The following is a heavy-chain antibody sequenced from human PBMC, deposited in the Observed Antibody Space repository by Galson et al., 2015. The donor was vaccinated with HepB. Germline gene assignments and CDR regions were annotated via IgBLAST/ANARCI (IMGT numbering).Heavy chain of an antibody. J-gene: IGHJ4*02. CDR3: ANIAAAGAFDY. V-gene: IGHV3-30*18. CDR1: GFTFSSYG. CDR2: ISYDGSNK. Sequence: SLRLSCAASGFTFSSYGMHWVRQAPGKGLGWVAAISYDGSNKYYADSVKGRFTISRDNSKNTLYLQMNSLRAEDTAVYYCANIAAAGAFDYWGQGTLVTVSS. D-gene: IGHD6-13*01.